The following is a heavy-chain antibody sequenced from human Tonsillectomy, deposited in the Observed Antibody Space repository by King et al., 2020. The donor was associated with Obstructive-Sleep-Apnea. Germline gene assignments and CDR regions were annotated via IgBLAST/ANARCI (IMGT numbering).Heavy chain of an antibody. CDR2: IYISGST. CDR3: ARGPGSAFSSTWYFFDY. D-gene: IGHD6-13*01. V-gene: IGHV4-4*07. J-gene: IGHJ4*02. Sequence: QLQESGPGLVKPSETLSLTCTVSGGSITSYYWSWVRQPVGKGLEWIGRIYISGSTNYSPSLKIRVAMSVDTSKNQFSLKLISVTAADTAVYYCARGPGSAFSSTWYFFDYWGQGTLVTVSS. CDR1: GGSITSYY.